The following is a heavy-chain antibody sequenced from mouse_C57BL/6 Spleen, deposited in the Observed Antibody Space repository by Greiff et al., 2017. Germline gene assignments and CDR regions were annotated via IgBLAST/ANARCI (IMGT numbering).Heavy chain of an antibody. D-gene: IGHD1-1*01. Sequence: VQLQQPGAELVKPGASVKMSCKASGYTFTSYWITWVKQRPGQGLEWIGDIYPGSGSTKYNEKFKSKATLTVDTSASTAYMQLSSLTSADSAVYYCARSYYGSSYYAMDYWGQGTSVTVSS. CDR3: ARSYYGSSYYAMDY. CDR2: IYPGSGST. V-gene: IGHV1-55*01. CDR1: GYTFTSYW. J-gene: IGHJ4*01.